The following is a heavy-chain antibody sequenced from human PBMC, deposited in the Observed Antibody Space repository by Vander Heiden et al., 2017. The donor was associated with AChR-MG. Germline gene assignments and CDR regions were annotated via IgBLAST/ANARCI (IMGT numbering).Heavy chain of an antibody. J-gene: IGHJ4*02. V-gene: IGHV3-30-3*01. CDR3: ASPKLQWLILPPGN. CDR2: ISYDGSNK. D-gene: IGHD6-19*01. Sequence: QVQLVESGGGVVQPGRSVRLSWGAAGITFSSYAMQWGRWAPGKGLEWVTVISYDGSNKYYADSVKGRFTISRDNSKNTLYLQMNSLRVQDTAVYYCASPKLQWLILPPGNWGQGTLVTVSS. CDR1: GITFSSYA.